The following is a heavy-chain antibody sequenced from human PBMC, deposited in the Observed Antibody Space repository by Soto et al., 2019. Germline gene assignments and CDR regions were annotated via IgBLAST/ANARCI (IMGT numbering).Heavy chain of an antibody. CDR1: RFTFSSYA. J-gene: IGHJ3*02. Sequence: QVQLVESGGGVVQPGRSLRLSCAASRFTFSSYAMHWVRQAPGKGLEWVAVISYDGSNKYYADSVKGRFTISRDNSKNTPYLQMNSLRAEDTAVYYCARGGGGVTWIQLWLGAFDIWGQGTMVTVSS. CDR3: ARGGGGVTWIQLWLGAFDI. V-gene: IGHV3-30-3*01. D-gene: IGHD5-18*01. CDR2: ISYDGSNK.